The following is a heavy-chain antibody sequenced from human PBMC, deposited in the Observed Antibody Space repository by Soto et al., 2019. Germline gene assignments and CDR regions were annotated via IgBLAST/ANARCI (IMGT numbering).Heavy chain of an antibody. J-gene: IGHJ4*02. D-gene: IGHD3-16*01. V-gene: IGHV3-23*01. CDR1: VFKFINYA. CDR3: AKNRRAGGNSAFYFDF. Sequence: GGSLRLSCAASVFKFINYAMSWVRQAPGKGLEWVSLISATGGGTYYADSVKGRSTISRDNSHNTLYLQVHSLTAEDTAVYYCAKNRRAGGNSAFYFDFWGQGAQVTVSS. CDR2: ISATGGGT.